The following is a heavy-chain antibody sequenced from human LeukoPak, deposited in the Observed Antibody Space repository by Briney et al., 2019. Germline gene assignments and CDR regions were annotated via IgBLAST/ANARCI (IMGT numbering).Heavy chain of an antibody. V-gene: IGHV4-4*07. D-gene: IGHD6-19*01. CDR1: GGSISSYY. Sequence: SETLSLTCTVSGGSISSYYWSWIRQPAGKGLEWIGHISTSGNTNYNPSLKSRVIISVDNSNNQFSLRLSSATAADTAVYYCARDRGVTVPGRRLDYWGQGTLVTVSS. CDR3: ARDRGVTVPGRRLDY. J-gene: IGHJ4*02. CDR2: ISTSGNT.